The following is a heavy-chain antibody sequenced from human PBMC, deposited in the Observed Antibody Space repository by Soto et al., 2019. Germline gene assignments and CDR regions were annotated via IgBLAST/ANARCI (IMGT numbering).Heavy chain of an antibody. V-gene: IGHV3-74*01. CDR1: GLTFSGYW. J-gene: IGHJ5*02. CDR2: IENDGRVT. Sequence: VGSLRLSCAASGLTFSGYWMHWVRQAPGKGLEWVSRIENDGRVTNYADFVEGRFTSSRDDAKNTLYLQMNSLRADDTAVYYCARDTPHNWFDTWGQGIQGTVSS. CDR3: ARDTPHNWFDT.